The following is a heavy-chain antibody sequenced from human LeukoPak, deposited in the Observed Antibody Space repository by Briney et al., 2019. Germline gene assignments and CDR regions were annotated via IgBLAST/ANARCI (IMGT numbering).Heavy chain of an antibody. CDR2: IRAFNGNT. J-gene: IGHJ3*02. V-gene: IGHV1-18*01. CDR1: GYTFTSDG. Sequence: APGKGSSQAFGYTFTSDGISWGGQAPGPGLGGRGWIRAFNGNTNYAQKLQGRVTMTTDTSTSTAYMELRSLRSDDTAVYYCARDTKTLLHCSSTSCHNDAFDIWGQGTMVTVSS. D-gene: IGHD2-2*02. CDR3: ARDTKTLLHCSSTSCHNDAFDI.